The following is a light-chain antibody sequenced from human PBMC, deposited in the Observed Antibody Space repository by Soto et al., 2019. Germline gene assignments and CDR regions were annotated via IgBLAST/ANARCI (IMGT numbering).Light chain of an antibody. J-gene: IGKJ1*01. CDR3: LQDYTFPRT. CDR1: HGISNH. Sequence: ALQMTQAPSSLFASVGDRVTITCRARHGISNHLGWYQQKPGRAPQLLSFAASNLQRGVPSRFSGSGSGTDFPLSISSLQPEDFATYYCLQDYTFPRTFGQGTKVEIK. V-gene: IGKV1-6*01. CDR2: AAS.